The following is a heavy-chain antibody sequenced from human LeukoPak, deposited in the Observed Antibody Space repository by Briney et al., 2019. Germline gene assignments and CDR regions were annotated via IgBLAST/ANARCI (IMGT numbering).Heavy chain of an antibody. CDR2: ISYDGSNK. Sequence: GGSLRLSCAASGFTFSSYGMHWVRQAPGEGLEWVAVISYDGSNKYYADSVKGRFTISRDNSKNTLYLQMNSLRAEDTAVYYCAKIPVAGYFDYWGQGTLVTVSS. J-gene: IGHJ4*02. CDR3: AKIPVAGYFDY. V-gene: IGHV3-30*18. CDR1: GFTFSSYG. D-gene: IGHD6-19*01.